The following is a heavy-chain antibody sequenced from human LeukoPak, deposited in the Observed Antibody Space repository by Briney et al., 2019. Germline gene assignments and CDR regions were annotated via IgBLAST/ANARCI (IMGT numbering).Heavy chain of an antibody. V-gene: IGHV1-18*01. D-gene: IGHD2-15*01. Sequence: GASVKVSCKASGYTFTSYGISWVRQAPGQGLEWMGWISAYNGNTNYAQKLQGRVTMTTDTSTSTAYMELRSLRFDDTAVYYCAREGPGYCSGGSCYSFQWFDPWGQGTLVTVSS. CDR1: GYTFTSYG. CDR2: ISAYNGNT. CDR3: AREGPGYCSGGSCYSFQWFDP. J-gene: IGHJ5*02.